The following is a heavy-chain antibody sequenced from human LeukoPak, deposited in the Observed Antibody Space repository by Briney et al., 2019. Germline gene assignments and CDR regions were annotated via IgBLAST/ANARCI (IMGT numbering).Heavy chain of an antibody. CDR3: ARDSGRLLTYYYYLDV. V-gene: IGHV4-59*01. CDR2: IHYSGTT. CDR1: GGSISGYY. D-gene: IGHD4/OR15-4a*01. Sequence: SETLSLTCTVSGGSISGYYWSWIRQSPGKGLDWIGYIHYSGTTNYNPSLKSRVTMSVDTSKSQFSLKLSSVTAADTAVYYCARDSGRLLTYYYYLDVWGKGTTVTVSS. J-gene: IGHJ6*03.